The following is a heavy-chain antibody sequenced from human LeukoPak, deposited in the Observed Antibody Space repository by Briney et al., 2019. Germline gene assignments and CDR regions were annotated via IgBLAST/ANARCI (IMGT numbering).Heavy chain of an antibody. CDR3: ARVRDFWSGYYHDY. V-gene: IGHV3-74*01. CDR1: GFTFSSYW. D-gene: IGHD3-3*01. J-gene: IGHJ4*02. Sequence: PGGSLRLSCAASGFTFSSYWMHWVRQAPGKGLVWVSRINSDGSSTSYADSVKGRFTISRDNAKNTLHLQMNSLRAEDTAVYYCARVRDFWSGYYHDYWGQGTLVTVSS. CDR2: INSDGSST.